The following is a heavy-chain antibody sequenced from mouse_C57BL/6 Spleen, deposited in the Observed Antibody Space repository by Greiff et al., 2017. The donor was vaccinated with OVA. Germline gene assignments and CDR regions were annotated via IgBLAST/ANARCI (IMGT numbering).Heavy chain of an antibody. CDR3: ARGLDSSGSAWFAY. J-gene: IGHJ3*01. V-gene: IGHV1-52*01. D-gene: IGHD3-2*02. CDR1: VYTFTSYW. Sequence: QVQMKQKGAEMVKEGDSETIGRNGCVYTFTSYWMHWVKQRPIQGLEWIGNIDPSDSETHYNQKFKDKATLTVDKSSSTAYMQLSSLTSEDSAVYYGARGLDSSGSAWFAYWGQGTLVTVSA. CDR2: IDPSDSET.